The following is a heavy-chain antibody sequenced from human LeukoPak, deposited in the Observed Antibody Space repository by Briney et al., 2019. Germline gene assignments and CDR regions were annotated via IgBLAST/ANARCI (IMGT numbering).Heavy chain of an antibody. CDR1: GHTFTGYY. CDR3: ARDPNRIAAAYFDY. Sequence: ASVKVSCKASGHTFTGYYMHWVRQAPGQGLEWMGWINPNSGGTNYAQKFQGRVTMTRDTSISTAYMELSRLRSDDTAVYYCARDPNRIAAAYFDYWGQGTLVTVSS. CDR2: INPNSGGT. J-gene: IGHJ4*02. V-gene: IGHV1-2*02. D-gene: IGHD6-13*01.